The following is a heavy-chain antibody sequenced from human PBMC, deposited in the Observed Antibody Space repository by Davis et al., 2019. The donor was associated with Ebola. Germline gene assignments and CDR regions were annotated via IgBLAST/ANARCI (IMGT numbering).Heavy chain of an antibody. D-gene: IGHD4-17*01. Sequence: PGGSLRLSCSASGFTFSSYAMHWVRQAPGKGLEYVSAISSNGGSTYYADSVKGRFTISRDNSKNTLYLQMSSLRAEDTAVYYCVRAWTTVTLGYYYYGMDVWGQGTTVTVSS. J-gene: IGHJ6*02. V-gene: IGHV3-64D*06. CDR1: GFTFSSYA. CDR2: ISSNGGST. CDR3: VRAWTTVTLGYYYYGMDV.